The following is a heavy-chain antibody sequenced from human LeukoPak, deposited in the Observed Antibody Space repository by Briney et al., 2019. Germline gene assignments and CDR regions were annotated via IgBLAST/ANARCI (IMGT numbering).Heavy chain of an antibody. J-gene: IGHJ4*02. CDR2: IYSGGTT. CDR3: ARLAVAYFDY. V-gene: IGHV3-66*04. Sequence: XXQAPGKGXEWVSVIYSGGTTYYPDSVKGRFTISRDNSKNTLYLQMNDLRAEDTAVYYCARLAVAYFDYWGQGTLVTVSS. D-gene: IGHD6-19*01.